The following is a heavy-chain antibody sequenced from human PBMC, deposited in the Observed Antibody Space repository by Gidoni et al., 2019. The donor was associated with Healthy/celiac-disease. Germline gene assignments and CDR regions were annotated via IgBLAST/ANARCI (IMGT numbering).Heavy chain of an antibody. Sequence: QVQLVESGGGVVQPGRSLRLSCAASGFTFSSYAMHWVRQAPGTGLEWVAVISYDGSNKYYADSVKGRFTISRDNSKNTLYLQMNSLRAEDTAVYYCARVRSSGWWGQGTLVTVSS. CDR1: GFTFSSYA. V-gene: IGHV3-30*04. CDR3: ARVRSSGW. J-gene: IGHJ4*02. CDR2: ISYDGSNK. D-gene: IGHD6-19*01.